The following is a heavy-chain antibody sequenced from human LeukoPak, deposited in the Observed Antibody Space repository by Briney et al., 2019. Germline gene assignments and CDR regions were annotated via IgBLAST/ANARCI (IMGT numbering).Heavy chain of an antibody. CDR3: ARDRLIITRHFGESNWFDP. CDR2: IYYSGST. V-gene: IGHV4-59*01. J-gene: IGHJ5*02. Sequence: SETLSLTCTVSGGSICSYYWSWIRQPPGKGLEWIGYIYYSGSTNYNPSLKSRVTISVDTSKNQFSLKLSSVTAADTAVYYCARDRLIITRHFGESNWFDPWGQGTLVTVSS. D-gene: IGHD3-10*01. CDR1: GGSICSYY.